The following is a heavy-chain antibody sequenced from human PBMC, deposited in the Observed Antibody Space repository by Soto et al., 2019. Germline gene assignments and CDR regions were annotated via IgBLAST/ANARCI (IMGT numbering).Heavy chain of an antibody. CDR2: VSGDNSHT. CDR3: ARDLGYCRSGTCYREWFDP. CDR1: GYTFTAHG. D-gene: IGHD2-2*01. V-gene: IGHV1-18*01. Sequence: QVQLVQSGAEVKKPGASVKVSCKASGYTFTAHGINWVRQAPGRGLEWMGWVSGDNSHTNYAQSLQDRVTMTTDISTNTAYMELRSLRSDDTAVYYCARDLGYCRSGTCYREWFDPWGQGTLVTVSS. J-gene: IGHJ5*02.